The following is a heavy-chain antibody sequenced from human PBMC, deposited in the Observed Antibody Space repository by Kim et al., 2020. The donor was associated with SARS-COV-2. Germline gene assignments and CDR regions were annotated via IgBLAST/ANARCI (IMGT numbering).Heavy chain of an antibody. CDR2: IYYSGNT. V-gene: IGHV4-31*03. D-gene: IGHD6-13*01. CDR3: ARDRSRWTAGKYYYYG. CDR1: GGSISSGGYY. Sequence: SETLSLTCTVSGGSISSGGYYWSWIRQHPGKGLEWIGYIYYSGNTFYNPSLKSRLTMSVDTSKNHFSLNLSSVTAADTAVYYCARDRSRWTAGKYYYYG. J-gene: IGHJ6*01.